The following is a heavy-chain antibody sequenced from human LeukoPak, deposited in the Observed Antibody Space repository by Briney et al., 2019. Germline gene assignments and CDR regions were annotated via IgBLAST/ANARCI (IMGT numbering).Heavy chain of an antibody. J-gene: IGHJ4*02. D-gene: IGHD2-21*01. Sequence: TGGSLRLSCAASGFTFSSYAMSWARQAPGKGLEWVSALSGGGDSTYYADSVKGQFTISRDNSKDTLYLQMNSLRAEDTAVYYCVKDRCGRFSCPEYWGQGTLVTVSS. CDR1: GFTFSSYA. CDR2: LSGGGDST. CDR3: VKDRCGRFSCPEY. V-gene: IGHV3-23*01.